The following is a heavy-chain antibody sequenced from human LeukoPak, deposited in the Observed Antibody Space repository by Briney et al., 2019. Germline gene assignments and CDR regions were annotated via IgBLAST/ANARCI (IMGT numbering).Heavy chain of an antibody. CDR2: ISAYNGNT. J-gene: IGHJ4*02. CDR3: ARTSMATIKQHFDY. V-gene: IGHV1-18*01. CDR1: GYTFTSYG. Sequence: ASVKVSCKASGYTFTSYGISWVRQAPGQGLEWMGWISAYNGNTNYAQKLQGRVTMTTDTSTSTAYMELTSLRSDDTAVYYCARTSMATIKQHFDYWGQGTLVTVSS. D-gene: IGHD5-24*01.